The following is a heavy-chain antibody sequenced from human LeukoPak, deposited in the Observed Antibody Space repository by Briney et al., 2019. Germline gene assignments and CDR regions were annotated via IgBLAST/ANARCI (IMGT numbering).Heavy chain of an antibody. CDR2: IKQDGSEK. CDR1: GFTFSSYW. D-gene: IGHD3-22*01. Sequence: PGGSLRLSCAASGFTFSSYWMSWVRQAPGKGLEWVANIKQDGSEKYYVDSVKGRFTISRDNAKNSLYLQMNSLRAEDTAVYYCAREREEVVVIRWTYAFDIWGQGTMVTVSS. V-gene: IGHV3-7*01. J-gene: IGHJ3*02. CDR3: AREREEVVVIRWTYAFDI.